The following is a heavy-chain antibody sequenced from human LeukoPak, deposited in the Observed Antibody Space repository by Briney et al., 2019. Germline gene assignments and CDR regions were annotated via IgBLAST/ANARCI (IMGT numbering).Heavy chain of an antibody. J-gene: IGHJ4*02. CDR3: ARHMSHYYGSGSFYPFDY. D-gene: IGHD3-10*01. CDR2: IYYSGST. CDR1: GGSISSYY. Sequence: SETLSLTCTVSGGSISSYYWSWIRQPPGKGLEWIGYIYYSGSTNYNPSLKSRVTISVDTSKNQFSLKLSSVTAADTAVYYCARHMSHYYGSGSFYPFDYWGQGTLVTVSS. V-gene: IGHV4-59*08.